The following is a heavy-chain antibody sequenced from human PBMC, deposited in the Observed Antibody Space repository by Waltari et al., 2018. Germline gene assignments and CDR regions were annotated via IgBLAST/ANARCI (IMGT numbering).Heavy chain of an antibody. J-gene: IGHJ5*02. CDR2: IYYSGST. Sequence: QLQLQESGPGLVKPSETLSLTCTVSGGSISSSSYYWGWIRQPPGKGLEWIGSIYYSGSTYYNPSLKGRGTISVDTSKNQFSLKLSSVTAADTAVYYCAREYSSSSVGFDPWGQGTLVTVSS. CDR1: GGSISSSSYY. CDR3: AREYSSSSVGFDP. V-gene: IGHV4-39*01. D-gene: IGHD6-6*01.